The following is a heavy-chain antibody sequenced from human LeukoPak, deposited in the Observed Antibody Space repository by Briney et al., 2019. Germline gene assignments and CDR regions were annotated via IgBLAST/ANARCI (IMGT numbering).Heavy chain of an antibody. Sequence: GSLRLSCAASRFTFSTSEMNWVRQAPGKGLEWVSYISSSGGTIYYADSVKGRFTISRDNAKNSLYLQMNSLRAEDTAVYYCARKGDYDSSGYMDVWGKGTTVTVSS. V-gene: IGHV3-48*03. CDR1: RFTFSTSE. D-gene: IGHD3-22*01. CDR2: ISSSGGTI. CDR3: ARKGDYDSSGYMDV. J-gene: IGHJ6*03.